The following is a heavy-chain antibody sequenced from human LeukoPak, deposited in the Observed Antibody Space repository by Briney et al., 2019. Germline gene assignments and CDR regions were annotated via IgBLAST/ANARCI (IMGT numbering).Heavy chain of an antibody. CDR3: AGSTADSSGYYPDFDY. CDR1: GYTFTSYG. D-gene: IGHD3-22*01. CDR2: ISAYNGNT. V-gene: IGHV1-18*01. J-gene: IGHJ4*02. Sequence: ASVKVSCKASGYTFTSYGISWVRQAPGQGLEWMGWISAYNGNTNYAQKLQGRVTMTTDTSTSTAYMELRSLRSDDTAVYYCAGSTADSSGYYPDFDYWGQGTLVTVSS.